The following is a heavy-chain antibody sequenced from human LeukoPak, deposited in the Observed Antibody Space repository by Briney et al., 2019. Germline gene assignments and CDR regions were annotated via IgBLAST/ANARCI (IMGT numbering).Heavy chain of an antibody. CDR3: TRWNGGDWYFDL. V-gene: IGHV3-53*01. CDR2: IYSGGNT. D-gene: IGHD1-1*01. Sequence: GGSLRLSCAASGVTVSSNYMSWVRQAPGRGLEWVSLIYSGGNTYYADSVKGRFTISRDHSRNTPYLQMNTLRVDDTAVYYCTRWNGGDWYFDLWGRGALVTVSS. J-gene: IGHJ2*01. CDR1: GVTVSSNY.